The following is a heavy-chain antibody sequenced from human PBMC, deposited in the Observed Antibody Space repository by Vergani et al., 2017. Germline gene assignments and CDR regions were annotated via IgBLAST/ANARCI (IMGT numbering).Heavy chain of an antibody. V-gene: IGHV3-7*01. Sequence: EVQLVESGGGLVQPGGSLRLSCAASGFTFSSYEMNWVRQAPGTGLEWVANIKQDGREKYYVDSVKGRFSISRDNAKNSLYLQMNSLRAEDTAVYYCASGRQPYYWGGLNYWGQGTLVTVSS. D-gene: IGHD3-10*01. CDR2: IKQDGREK. CDR1: GFTFSSYE. J-gene: IGHJ4*02. CDR3: ASGRQPYYWGGLNY.